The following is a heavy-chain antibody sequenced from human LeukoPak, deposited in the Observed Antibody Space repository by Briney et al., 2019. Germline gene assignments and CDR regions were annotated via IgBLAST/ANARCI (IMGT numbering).Heavy chain of an antibody. Sequence: GESLKISCKGSGYSFTSYWIGWVRQMPGKGLEWMGIIYPGDPDTRYSPSFQGQVTISADKSISTAYLQWSSLKASDTAMYYCARGYYDSSGYYNDAFDIWGQGTMVTVSS. J-gene: IGHJ3*02. CDR2: IYPGDPDT. CDR3: ARGYYDSSGYYNDAFDI. CDR1: GYSFTSYW. V-gene: IGHV5-51*01. D-gene: IGHD3-22*01.